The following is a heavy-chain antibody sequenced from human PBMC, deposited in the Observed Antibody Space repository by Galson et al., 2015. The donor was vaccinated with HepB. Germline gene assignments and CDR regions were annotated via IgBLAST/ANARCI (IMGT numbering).Heavy chain of an antibody. Sequence: SLRLSCAASGFTFSSYAMSWVRQAPGKGLEWVSAISGSGGSTYYADSVKGRFTISRDNSKNTLYLQMNSLRAEDTAVYYCAAGVVVAARFDYWGQGTLVTVSS. V-gene: IGHV3-23*01. J-gene: IGHJ4*02. CDR1: GFTFSSYA. D-gene: IGHD2-15*01. CDR3: AAGVVVAARFDY. CDR2: ISGSGGST.